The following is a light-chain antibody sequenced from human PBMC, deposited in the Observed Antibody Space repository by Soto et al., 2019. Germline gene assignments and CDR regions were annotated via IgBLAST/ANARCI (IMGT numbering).Light chain of an antibody. Sequence: DIVITQAPDSLAVSLGERSTINCKSSQSVLISYSNKNYLGCYQQKPGQPPKLLISWASTRESGVPDRFSGSGYGTDFTLTISSLQAEDVAVYYCQHRETFGQGTKLEIK. CDR1: QSVLISYSNKNY. CDR3: QHRET. CDR2: WAS. V-gene: IGKV4-1*01. J-gene: IGKJ2*01.